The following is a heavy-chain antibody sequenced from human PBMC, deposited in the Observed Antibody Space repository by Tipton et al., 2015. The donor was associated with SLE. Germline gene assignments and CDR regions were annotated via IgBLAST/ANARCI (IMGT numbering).Heavy chain of an antibody. CDR3: ARGYQGRYFGH. CDR1: GYTFTSYG. CDR2: ISAYNGNT. V-gene: IGHV1-18*01. Sequence: QLVQSGAEVKKPGASVKVSCKASGYTFTSYGISWVRQAPGQGLEWMGWISAYNGNTNYAQKLQGRVTMTGNTSISTAYMELSSLRSEDTAVYYCARGYQGRYFGHWGQGTLVTVSS. J-gene: IGHJ4*02. D-gene: IGHD3-9*01.